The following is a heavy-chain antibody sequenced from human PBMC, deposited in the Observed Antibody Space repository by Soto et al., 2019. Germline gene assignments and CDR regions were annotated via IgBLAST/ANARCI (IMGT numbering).Heavy chain of an antibody. D-gene: IGHD1-1*01. V-gene: IGHV3-23*01. CDR2: ISGSGGDT. CDR1: GFTFSNFA. J-gene: IGHJ4*02. Sequence: QLLESGGGFVQPGGSLRLSCVASGFTFSNFAMAWVRQAPGEGLEWVSAISGSGGDTFYADSMKGRFTISRDNSKDPLYLQINSLRAEDTAVYYCANPIPKTGTTFGFWGQGTLVTVSS. CDR3: ANPIPKTGTTFGF.